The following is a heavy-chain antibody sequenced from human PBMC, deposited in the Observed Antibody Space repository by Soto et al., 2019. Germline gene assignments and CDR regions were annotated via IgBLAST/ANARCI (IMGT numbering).Heavy chain of an antibody. J-gene: IGHJ6*02. V-gene: IGHV3-73*01. Sequence: PGGSLRLSCAASGFTFSGSAMHWVRQASGKGLEWVGRIRSKANSYATAYAASVKGRFTISRDDSKNTAYLQMNSLKTEDTAVYYCTSSAFMDYYYYYGMDVWGQGTTVTSP. CDR3: TSSAFMDYYYYYGMDV. CDR2: IRSKANSYAT. CDR1: GFTFSGSA.